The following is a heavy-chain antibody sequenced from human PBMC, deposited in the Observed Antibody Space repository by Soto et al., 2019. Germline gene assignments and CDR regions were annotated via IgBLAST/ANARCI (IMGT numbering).Heavy chain of an antibody. CDR1: GGTFSSYA. D-gene: IGHD3-22*01. V-gene: IGHV1-69*01. CDR3: ARRSYDSSGLASGYFDY. J-gene: IGHJ4*02. CDR2: IIPIFGTA. Sequence: QVQLVQSGAEVKKPGSSVKVPCKASGGTFSSYAISWVRQAPGQGLEWMGGIIPIFGTANYAQKFQGRVTITADESTSTAYMELSSLRSEDTAVYYCARRSYDSSGLASGYFDYWGQGTLVTVSS.